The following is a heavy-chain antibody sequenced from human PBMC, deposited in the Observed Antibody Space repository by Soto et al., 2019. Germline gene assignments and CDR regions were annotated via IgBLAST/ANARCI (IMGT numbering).Heavy chain of an antibody. D-gene: IGHD2-21*02. J-gene: IGHJ4*02. V-gene: IGHV4-61*01. CDR1: GGSVSSGSYY. Sequence: SETLSLTCTVSGGSVSSGSYYWSWIRQPPGKGLEWIGYIYYSGSTNYNPSLKSRVTISVDTSKNQFSLKLSSVTAADTAVYYCARSLDCGGDCYGPFDYWGQGTLVTVSS. CDR3: ARSLDCGGDCYGPFDY. CDR2: IYYSGST.